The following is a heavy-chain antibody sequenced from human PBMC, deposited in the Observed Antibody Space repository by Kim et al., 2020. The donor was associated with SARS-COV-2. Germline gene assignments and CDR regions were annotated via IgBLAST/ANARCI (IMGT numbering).Heavy chain of an antibody. CDR3: AREGIPAAGRWFDP. D-gene: IGHD6-13*01. J-gene: IGHJ5*02. Sequence: SETLSLTCVVYGGSFSGYFWSWIRQPPGKGLEWIGEINHSGSTNYNSSLKSRVTISIDTSKNQFSLTLSSVSAADTAVYYCAREGIPAAGRWFDPWGQGTLVTVSS. CDR1: GGSFSGYF. V-gene: IGHV4-34*01. CDR2: INHSGST.